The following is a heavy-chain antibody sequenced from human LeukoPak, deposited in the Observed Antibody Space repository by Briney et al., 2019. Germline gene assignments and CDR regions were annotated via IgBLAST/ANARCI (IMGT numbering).Heavy chain of an antibody. CDR3: ARDRAQGSGSYLRY. CDR2: IWYDGSNK. Sequence: GGSLRLSCAASGFTFSSHGMHWVRQAPGKGLEWVAVIWYDGSNKYYADSVKGRFTISRDNSKNTLYLQMNSLRAEDTAVYYCARDRAQGSGSYLRYWGQGTLVTVSS. V-gene: IGHV3-33*01. D-gene: IGHD3-10*01. CDR1: GFTFSSHG. J-gene: IGHJ4*02.